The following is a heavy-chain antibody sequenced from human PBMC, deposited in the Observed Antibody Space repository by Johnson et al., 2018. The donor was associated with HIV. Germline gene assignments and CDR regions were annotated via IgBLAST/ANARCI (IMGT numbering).Heavy chain of an antibody. Sequence: QVQLVESGGGVVQPGRSLRLSCAASGFTFSSYGMHWVRQAPGKGLEWVAVISYDGSNKYYADSVKGRFTISRDNSKNTLYLQMNSLRAEDTAVYYCAKVGVEWSRTSCPHVGPGIAAASVDAFDIWGQGTIVTVAS. J-gene: IGHJ3*02. CDR2: ISYDGSNK. CDR3: AKVGVEWSRTSCPHVGPGIAAASVDAFDI. CDR1: GFTFSSYG. D-gene: IGHD6-13*01. V-gene: IGHV3-30*18.